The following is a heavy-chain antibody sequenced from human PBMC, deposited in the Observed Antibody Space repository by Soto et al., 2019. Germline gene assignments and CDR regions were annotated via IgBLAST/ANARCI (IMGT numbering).Heavy chain of an antibody. J-gene: IGHJ5*02. Sequence: SGPTLVNPTQTLTLTRTFSGFSLTTNGMCLSWIRQPPGKALEWLALIGWDDNTYYSTSLNNRLTLSKDTSKNQVVLLVRHMGPVDTATYYCARIPCGNYYTENFFDPWGQGIPVTV. D-gene: IGHD3-22*01. CDR1: GFSLTTNGMC. CDR2: IGWDDNT. V-gene: IGHV2-70*01. CDR3: ARIPCGNYYTENFFDP.